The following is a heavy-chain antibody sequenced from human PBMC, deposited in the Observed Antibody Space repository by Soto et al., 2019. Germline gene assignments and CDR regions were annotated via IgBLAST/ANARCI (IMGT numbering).Heavy chain of an antibody. CDR1: GGSISSGGYY. J-gene: IGHJ4*02. Sequence: SETLSLTCTVSGGSISSGGYYWSWIRQHPGKGLEWIGYFSFSGITDYNPSLKSRVTISADTSKNQFYLKLGSVTAADTAVYFCARVGYSSTWAFDYWGQGTLVTVSS. CDR2: FSFSGIT. V-gene: IGHV4-61*08. D-gene: IGHD6-13*01. CDR3: ARVGYSSTWAFDY.